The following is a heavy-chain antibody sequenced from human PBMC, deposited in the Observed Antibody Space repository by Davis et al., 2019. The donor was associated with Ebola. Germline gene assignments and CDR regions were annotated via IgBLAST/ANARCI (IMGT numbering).Heavy chain of an antibody. CDR1: GFTFSSYW. CDR2: ISSNGGST. V-gene: IGHV3-64D*06. Sequence: GESLKISCAASGFTFSSYWMHWVRQAPGKGLEYVSAISSNGGSTYYADSVKGRFTISRDNSKNTLYLQMSSLRAEDTAVYYCVKSSDYWGQGTLVTVSS. J-gene: IGHJ4*02. CDR3: VKSSDY.